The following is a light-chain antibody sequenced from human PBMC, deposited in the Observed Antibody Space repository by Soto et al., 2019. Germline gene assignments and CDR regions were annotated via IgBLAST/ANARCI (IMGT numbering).Light chain of an antibody. J-gene: IGLJ2*01. V-gene: IGLV2-14*01. CDR2: EVS. CDR3: SSYTSAGTLV. CDR1: SSDVGGYNY. Sequence: QSALTQPASVSGSPGQSITISCTGTSSDVGGYNYVSWYQLYPGKAPKLMIYEVSNRPSGVSNRFSGSKSGNTASLTISGLQAEDEADYYCSSYTSAGTLVFGGGTKLTVL.